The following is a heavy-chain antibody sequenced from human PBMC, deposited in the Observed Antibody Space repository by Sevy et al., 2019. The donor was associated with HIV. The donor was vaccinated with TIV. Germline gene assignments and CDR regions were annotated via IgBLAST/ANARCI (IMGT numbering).Heavy chain of an antibody. J-gene: IGHJ4*02. D-gene: IGHD5-12*01. V-gene: IGHV3-23*01. CDR1: GFIFSSSV. CDR3: AKEESSGYEH. Sequence: GSLRLSCAASGFIFSSSVMTWVRQAPGKGLDWVSTISASGGSTYYADSVRGRFTISRDNSKKTVHLEMNSLRAEDTAVYYCAKEESSGYEHWGQGTLVTVSS. CDR2: ISASGGST.